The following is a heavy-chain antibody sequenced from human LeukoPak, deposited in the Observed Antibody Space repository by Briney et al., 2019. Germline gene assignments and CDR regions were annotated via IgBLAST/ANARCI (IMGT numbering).Heavy chain of an antibody. CDR2: ISGSGGST. CDR1: GFIFSSYA. Sequence: GGSLRLSCAASGFIFSSYAMSWVRQAPGKGLEWVSAISGSGGSTYYADSVKGRFTISRDNSKNTLYLQMNSLRAEDTAVYYCAKDALGSGSYYGYDDAFDIWGQGTMVTVSS. V-gene: IGHV3-23*01. D-gene: IGHD3-10*01. J-gene: IGHJ3*02. CDR3: AKDALGSGSYYGYDDAFDI.